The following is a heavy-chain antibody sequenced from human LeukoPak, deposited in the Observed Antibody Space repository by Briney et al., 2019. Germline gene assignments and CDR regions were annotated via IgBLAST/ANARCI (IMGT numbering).Heavy chain of an antibody. CDR3: ARDRCSSTSCYNTPNWFDP. Sequence: PGGSLRLSCAASRFTFSSNYMTWVRQAPGKGLEWVSVIYSGGNTYYADSVKGRFTISRDNAKNSVYLQMNSLRSEDTAFYHCARDRCSSTSCYNTPNWFDPWGQGTLVTVSS. D-gene: IGHD2-2*02. J-gene: IGHJ5*02. V-gene: IGHV3-66*01. CDR2: IYSGGNT. CDR1: RFTFSSNY.